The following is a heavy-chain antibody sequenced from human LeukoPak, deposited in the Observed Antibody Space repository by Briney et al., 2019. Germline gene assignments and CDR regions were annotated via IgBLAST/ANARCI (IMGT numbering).Heavy chain of an antibody. D-gene: IGHD3-22*01. J-gene: IGHJ5*02. CDR2: IYYSGST. CDR1: GGSISSGGYS. V-gene: IGHV4-61*08. CDR3: ARVHNHYYDSSGYYYEGGRAFDP. Sequence: SETLSLTCAVSGGSISSGGYSWSWIRQPPGKGLEWIGYIYYSGSTNYNPSLKSRVTISVDTSKNQFSLKLSSVTAADTAVYYCARVHNHYYDSSGYYYEGGRAFDPWGQGTLVTVSS.